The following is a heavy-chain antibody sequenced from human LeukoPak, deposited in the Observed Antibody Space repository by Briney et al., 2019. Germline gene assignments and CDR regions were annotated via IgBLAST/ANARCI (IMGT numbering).Heavy chain of an antibody. D-gene: IGHD1-26*01. CDR1: GFTFSSYW. CDR3: ARGRGFSGSYSYFDY. V-gene: IGHV3-7*01. CDR2: IKQDGSEK. J-gene: IGHJ4*02. Sequence: PGGSLRLSCAASGFTFSSYWMSWVHQAPGKGLEWVSNIKQDGSEKYYVDSVKGRFTISRDNAKNSLYLQMNSLRAEDTAVYYCARGRGFSGSYSYFDYWGQGTLVTVSS.